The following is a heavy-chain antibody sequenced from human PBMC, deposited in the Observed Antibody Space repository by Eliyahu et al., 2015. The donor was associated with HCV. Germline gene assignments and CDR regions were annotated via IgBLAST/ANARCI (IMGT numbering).Heavy chain of an antibody. V-gene: IGHV1-46*02. Sequence: QVQLVQSGAEVKKPGASVKVSCKASGSNFNTYYLHWVRQAPGQGLEWMGIINPDGGSTSFXQKFQGRVTMTRDTSTSTVYMDLSSLTSEDTALYXCARDRSGVPDYWGQGSLVTVSS. CDR1: GSNFNTYY. J-gene: IGHJ4*02. D-gene: IGHD3-3*01. CDR2: INPDGGST. CDR3: ARDRSGVPDY.